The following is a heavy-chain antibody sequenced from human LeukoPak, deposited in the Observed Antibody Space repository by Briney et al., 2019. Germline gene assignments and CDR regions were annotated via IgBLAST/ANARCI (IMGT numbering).Heavy chain of an antibody. J-gene: IGHJ4*01. Sequence: GGSLRPSCAASGFSFYTYSMDWVRQAPGKGLEWVSYISSSTTTMLYADSVKGRFTISRDNAKNSLYLQMDSLRAEDTAMSYCARGRHYYDSSVNRGADYWGHGTLVTVSS. V-gene: IGHV3-48*01. CDR2: ISSSTTTM. D-gene: IGHD3-22*01. CDR1: GFSFYTYS. CDR3: ARGRHYYDSSVNRGADY.